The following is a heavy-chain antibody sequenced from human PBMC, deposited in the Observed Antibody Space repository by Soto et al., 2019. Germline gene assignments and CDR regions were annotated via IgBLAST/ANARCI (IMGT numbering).Heavy chain of an antibody. CDR3: ARDVFPGLAGDGNDWFDP. V-gene: IGHV6-1*01. Sequence: SQTLSLTCAISGDSVSSNSAAWNWIRQSPSRGLDWLGRTYYRSKWYNDYAVSVKSRITINPDTSKNQFSLQLNSVTPEDTAVYYCARDVFPGLAGDGNDWFDPWGQGTLVTVSS. CDR2: TYYRSKWYN. J-gene: IGHJ5*02. CDR1: GDSVSSNSAA. D-gene: IGHD7-27*01.